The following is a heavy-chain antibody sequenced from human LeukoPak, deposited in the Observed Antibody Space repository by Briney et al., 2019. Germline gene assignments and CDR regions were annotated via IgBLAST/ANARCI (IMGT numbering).Heavy chain of an antibody. Sequence: GGSLRLSCAASGFTFSSYGMHWVRQAPGKGLEWVAVISYDGSKKYYADSVKGRFTISRDDSKNTLYLQMNSPRAEDTAVYYCANTVNYYYYYYDMDVWGKGTTVTVSS. CDR2: ISYDGSKK. CDR3: ANTVNYYYYYYDMDV. D-gene: IGHD4-17*01. CDR1: GFTFSSYG. J-gene: IGHJ6*04. V-gene: IGHV3-30*18.